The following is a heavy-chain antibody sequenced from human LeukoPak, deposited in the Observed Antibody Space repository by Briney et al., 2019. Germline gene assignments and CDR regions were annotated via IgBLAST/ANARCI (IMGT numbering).Heavy chain of an antibody. Sequence: SQTLSLTCTVTRGSLRSARYFWTWIRQPAGRALECLGRVDSSGTNNYNPSLNRRVTISVDNSKNQFSLKLSSVTAADTAVYYCARGDWQYINNWSNWFDPWGQGTLVTVSS. CDR3: ARGDWQYINNWSNWFDP. D-gene: IGHD1-1*01. J-gene: IGHJ5*02. V-gene: IGHV4-61*02. CDR1: RGSLRSARYF. CDR2: VDSSGTN.